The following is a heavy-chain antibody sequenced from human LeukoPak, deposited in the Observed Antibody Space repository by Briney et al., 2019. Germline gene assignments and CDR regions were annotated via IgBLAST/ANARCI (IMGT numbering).Heavy chain of an antibody. CDR3: ARDIQNYFDY. CDR2: IYPGDSDA. J-gene: IGHJ4*02. Sequence: GESLKISCKGSDYSFTNYWIAWVRQMPGKGLEWMGIIYPGDSDARYSPSFQGQVTISVDRSISTAYLQWSSLKASDTAMYYCARDIQNYFDYWGQGTLVTVSS. V-gene: IGHV5-51*01. CDR1: DYSFTNYW.